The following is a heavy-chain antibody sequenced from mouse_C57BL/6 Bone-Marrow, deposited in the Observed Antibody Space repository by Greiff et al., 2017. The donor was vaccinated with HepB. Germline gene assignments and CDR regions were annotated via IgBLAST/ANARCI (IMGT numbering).Heavy chain of an antibody. CDR3: ALITTVVSWYFDV. J-gene: IGHJ1*03. D-gene: IGHD1-1*01. CDR1: GYSFTDYN. Sequence: EVQLQESGPELVKPGASVKISCKASGYSFTDYNMNWVKQSNGKSLEWIGVINPNYGTTSYNQKFKGKATLTVDQSSSTAYMQLNSLTSEDSAVYYCALITTVVSWYFDVWGTGTTVTVSS. V-gene: IGHV1-39*01. CDR2: INPNYGTT.